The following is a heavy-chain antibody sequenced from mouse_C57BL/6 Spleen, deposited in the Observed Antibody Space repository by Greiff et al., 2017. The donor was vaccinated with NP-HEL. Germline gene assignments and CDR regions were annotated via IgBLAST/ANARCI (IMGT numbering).Heavy chain of an antibody. CDR2: IDPSDSYT. D-gene: IGHD1-1*01. J-gene: IGHJ1*03. Sequence: QVQLQQPGAELVKPGASVKLSCKASGYTFTSYWMQWVKQRPGPGLEWIGEIDPSDSYTNYNQKFKGKATLTVDTSSSTAYMQLSSLTSEDSAVYYCARRSGSSYDWYFDVWGTGTTVTVSS. CDR3: ARRSGSSYDWYFDV. V-gene: IGHV1-50*01. CDR1: GYTFTSYW.